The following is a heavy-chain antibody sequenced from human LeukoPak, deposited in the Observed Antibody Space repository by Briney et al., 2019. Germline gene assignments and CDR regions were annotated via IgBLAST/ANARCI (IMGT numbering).Heavy chain of an antibody. CDR3: ARSPQGTATTANWLDP. CDR2: ISSSSSYI. D-gene: IGHD4-17*01. V-gene: IGHV3-21*04. J-gene: IGHJ5*02. Sequence: GSLRLSCAASGFTFSSYSMNWVRQAPGKGLEWVSSISSSSSYIYYADSVKGRFTISRDNAKNSLYLRMNSLRAEDTAVYYCARSPQGTATTANWLDPWGQGTLVTVSS. CDR1: GFTFSSYS.